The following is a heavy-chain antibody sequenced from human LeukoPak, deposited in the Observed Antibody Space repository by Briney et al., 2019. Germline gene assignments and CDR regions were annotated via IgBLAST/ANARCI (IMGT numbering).Heavy chain of an antibody. D-gene: IGHD2-15*01. CDR2: ISSSSSYI. J-gene: IGHJ6*02. CDR1: GFTFSSYS. V-gene: IGHV3-21*01. Sequence: GGSLRLSCAASGFTFSSYSMNWVRQAPGKGLEWVSSISSSSSYIYYADSVKGRFTISRDNAKNSLYLQMNSLRAEDTAVYYCARDRCSGGSCYGYYYGMDVWGQGTTVTVSS. CDR3: ARDRCSGGSCYGYYYGMDV.